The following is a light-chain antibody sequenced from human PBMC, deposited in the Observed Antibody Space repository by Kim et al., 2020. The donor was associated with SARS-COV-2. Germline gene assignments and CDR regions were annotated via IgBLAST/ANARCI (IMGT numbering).Light chain of an antibody. CDR3: QHYGASLYT. CDR1: HSVSSSN. V-gene: IGKV3-20*01. CDR2: GEF. Sequence: LSPGERATLSCRTSHSVSSSNVVWYQHKVGQAPRLLIYGEFTRAAGIPDRFSGSGSGTDFTLTIARLEPEDFAVYYCQHYGASLYTFGQGTKLEIK. J-gene: IGKJ2*01.